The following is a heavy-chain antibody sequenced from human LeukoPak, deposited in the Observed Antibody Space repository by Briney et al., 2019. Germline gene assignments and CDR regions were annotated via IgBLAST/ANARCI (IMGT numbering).Heavy chain of an antibody. CDR3: ARASSSSYYYYYMDV. V-gene: IGHV1-18*01. CDR2: ISAYNGNT. CDR1: GYTFTSYG. Sequence: ASVKVSCKASGYTFTSYGISWVRQAPGQGLEWMGWISAYNGNTNYAQKLQGRVTMTTDTSTNTAYMELRSLRSDDTAVYYCARASSSSYYYYYMDVWGKGTTVTLSS. D-gene: IGHD6-6*01. J-gene: IGHJ6*03.